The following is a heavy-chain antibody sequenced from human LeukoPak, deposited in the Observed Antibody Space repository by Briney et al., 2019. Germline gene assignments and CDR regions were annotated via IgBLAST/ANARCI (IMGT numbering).Heavy chain of an antibody. D-gene: IGHD5/OR15-5a*01. CDR1: GFTFSSYW. CDR3: AKAQDIVSTINSFDY. V-gene: IGHV3-7*01. CDR2: IKQDGSEK. J-gene: IGHJ4*02. Sequence: GGSLRLSCAASGFTFSSYWMSWVRKAPGKGLEWVANIKQDGSEKYYVDSVKGRFTISRDNAKNSLYLQMNSLRAEDTAVYYCAKAQDIVSTINSFDYWGQGTLVSVSS.